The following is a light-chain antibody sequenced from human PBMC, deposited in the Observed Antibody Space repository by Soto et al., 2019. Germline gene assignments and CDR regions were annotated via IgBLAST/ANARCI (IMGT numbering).Light chain of an antibody. V-gene: IGKV3-11*01. J-gene: IGKJ1*01. CDR2: DAS. CDR1: QSVSSY. CDR3: QQRSNWPPVT. Sequence: VLTQSPDTLSLSTGERATLSCRASQSVSSYLAWYQQKPGQAPRLLIYDASNRATGIPARFSGSGSGTDFTLTISSLEPEDFAVYYCQQRSNWPPVTFGQGTKVDIK.